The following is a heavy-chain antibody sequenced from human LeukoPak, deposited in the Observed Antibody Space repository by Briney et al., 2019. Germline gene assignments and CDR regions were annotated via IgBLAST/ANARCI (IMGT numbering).Heavy chain of an antibody. V-gene: IGHV3-11*04. CDR3: ARGLNRYYYDSSGYYAQQFDY. D-gene: IGHD3-22*01. CDR2: NSSSGSTI. J-gene: IGHJ4*02. Sequence: GGSLRLSCAASGFTFSDYYMSWIRQAPGKGLEWVSYNSSSGSTIYYADSVKGRFTISRDNAKNSLYLQMNSLSAEDTAVYYCARGLNRYYYDSSGYYAQQFDYWGQGTLVTVSS. CDR1: GFTFSDYY.